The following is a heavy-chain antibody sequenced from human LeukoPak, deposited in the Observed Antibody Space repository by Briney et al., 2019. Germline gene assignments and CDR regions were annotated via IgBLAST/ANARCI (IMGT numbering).Heavy chain of an antibody. D-gene: IGHD3-3*01. CDR3: ARAGYYDFWSGYIDY. CDR2: INPNSGGT. Sequence: ASVKVSCKASGYTITGYYMHWVRQAPGQGLEWMGWINPNSGGTNYAQKLQGRVNMTRDTSISTAYMELSRLRSDDTAVYYCARAGYYDFWSGYIDYWGQGTLVTVSS. J-gene: IGHJ4*02. CDR1: GYTITGYY. V-gene: IGHV1-2*02.